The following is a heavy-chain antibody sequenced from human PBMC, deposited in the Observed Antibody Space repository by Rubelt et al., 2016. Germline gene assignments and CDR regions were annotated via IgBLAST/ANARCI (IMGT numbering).Heavy chain of an antibody. D-gene: IGHD6-13*01. CDR1: GLTFSIYA. CDR2: ISYDGSNE. V-gene: IGHV3-30*04. Sequence: QIGGSLRLSCAASGLTFSIYAMNWVRQAPGKGLEWLAIISYDGSNEYYTESVKGRFTISRDDSKNTLYLQMNSLRAEDTAVYYCARTYRSTWYYFDYWGQGTLVTVSS. J-gene: IGHJ4*02. CDR3: ARTYRSTWYYFDY.